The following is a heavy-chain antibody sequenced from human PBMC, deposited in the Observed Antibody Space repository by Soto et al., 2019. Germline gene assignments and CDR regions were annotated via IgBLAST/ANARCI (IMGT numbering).Heavy chain of an antibody. Sequence: PSETLSLTCAVYGGSFSGYYWSWIRQPPGKGLEWIGEINHSGSTNYNPSLKSRVTISVDTSKNQFSLKLSSVTAADTAVYYCARGLNRGDYVVLNNWFDPWGQGTLVTVSS. CDR1: GGSFSGYY. V-gene: IGHV4-34*01. D-gene: IGHD4-17*01. CDR3: ARGLNRGDYVVLNNWFDP. CDR2: INHSGST. J-gene: IGHJ5*02.